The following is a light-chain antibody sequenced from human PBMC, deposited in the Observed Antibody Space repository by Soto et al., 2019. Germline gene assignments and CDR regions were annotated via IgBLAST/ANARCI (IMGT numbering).Light chain of an antibody. J-gene: IGKJ4*01. CDR3: QQLRSYPST. CDR2: KVS. CDR1: QSLVYSDGNTY. V-gene: IGKV2-30*01. Sequence: DAVMTQSPLSLPVTLGQPASISSRSSQSLVYSDGNTYLNWFQQRPGQSPRRLIYKVSNRDSGVPERFSGSGFGTDFTLTISSLQAEDFASYYCQQLRSYPSTFGGGTKVDIK.